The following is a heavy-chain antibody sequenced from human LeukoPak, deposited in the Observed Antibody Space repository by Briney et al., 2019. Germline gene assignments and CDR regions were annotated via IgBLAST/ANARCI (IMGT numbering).Heavy chain of an antibody. V-gene: IGHV1-2*02. D-gene: IGHD2-15*01. J-gene: IGHJ5*02. CDR3: ARKRLTATPVSSYCDP. CDR2: INPNSGGT. Sequence: ASVKVSCKASGYTFTGYYMRWVRQAPGQGLEWMGWINPNSGGTNYAQKFQGRVTMTRDTSISPAYMELSRLRSEDTAVYYCARKRLTATPVSSYCDPGGQGTRDSVSS. CDR1: GYTFTGYY.